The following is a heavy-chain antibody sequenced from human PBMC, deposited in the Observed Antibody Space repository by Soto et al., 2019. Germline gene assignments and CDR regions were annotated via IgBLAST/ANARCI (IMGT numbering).Heavy chain of an antibody. CDR1: GYTFISYD. Sequence: SVKVSCKASGYTFISYDINWVRQAPGQGLEWMGWMNPNSDNTGYAQKFQGRVTMTSNTSISTAYMELSSLRSEDTAVYFCARDPFCGGDCYFGQHFYYGLDVWGQGTTVTVSS. D-gene: IGHD2-21*02. CDR3: ARDPFCGGDCYFGQHFYYGLDV. V-gene: IGHV1-8*01. J-gene: IGHJ6*02. CDR2: MNPNSDNT.